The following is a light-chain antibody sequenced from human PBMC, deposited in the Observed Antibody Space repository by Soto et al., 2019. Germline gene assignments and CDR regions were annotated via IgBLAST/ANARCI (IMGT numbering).Light chain of an antibody. V-gene: IGLV4-69*01. CDR2: LNIDGSH. CDR1: SGHSSYA. J-gene: IGLJ3*02. CDR3: QTWGTGVWV. Sequence: QLVLTQAPSASASLGASVKLTCTLSSGHSSYAIAWHQQQPEKGPRYLMKLNIDGSHVKGDGIPDRFSGSSSGAERYLTISSLQSEDEADYYCQTWGTGVWVFGGGTKLTVL.